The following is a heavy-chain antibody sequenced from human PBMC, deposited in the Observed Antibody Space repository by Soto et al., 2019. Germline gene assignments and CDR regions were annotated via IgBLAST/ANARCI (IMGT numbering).Heavy chain of an antibody. CDR3: TRDYYGDDPSDI. CDR1: GGSISLYH. CDR2: IHVDGNS. Sequence: SETLSLTCTVSGGSISLYHWGWIRQPAGKGLEWIGRIHVDGNSNHNPSLKSRVTMSVDMSKSQFSLRLSSVTAADTAVYYCTRDYYGDDPSDIWGQGTLVTVSS. D-gene: IGHD3-10*01. V-gene: IGHV4-4*07. J-gene: IGHJ3*02.